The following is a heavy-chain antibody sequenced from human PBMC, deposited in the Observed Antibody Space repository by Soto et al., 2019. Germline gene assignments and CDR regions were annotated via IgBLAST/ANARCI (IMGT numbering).Heavy chain of an antibody. Sequence: SETLSLTCTVSGASISSRDYYWGWIRQTPGKGLEWIGNIDYNGVTDYNPSLKSRVTVSRDTSKNQFSLKVASVTAADTAIYYCGRLMIGTSRHTDSDYWGQGTQVTVSS. V-gene: IGHV4-39*01. CDR3: GRLMIGTSRHTDSDY. CDR2: IDYNGVT. CDR1: GASISSRDYY. D-gene: IGHD2-8*01. J-gene: IGHJ4*02.